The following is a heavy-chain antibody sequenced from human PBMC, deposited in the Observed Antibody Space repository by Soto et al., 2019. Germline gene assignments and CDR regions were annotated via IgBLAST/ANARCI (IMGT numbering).Heavy chain of an antibody. CDR1: GFTFSNAW. CDR2: IKSKIDGGTT. CDR3: VDTAFDY. D-gene: IGHD5-18*01. J-gene: IGHJ4*02. V-gene: IGHV3-15*01. Sequence: PGGSLRLSCAASGFTFSNAWMSWVRQAPGKGLEWVGRIKSKIDGGTTDYAAPVKGRFIISRDDSKKTLYLQMNSLKTGDTAVYYCVDTAFDYWGQGTLVTVSS.